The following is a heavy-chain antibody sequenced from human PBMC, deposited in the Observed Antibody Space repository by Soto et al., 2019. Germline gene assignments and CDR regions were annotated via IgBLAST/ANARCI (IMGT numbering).Heavy chain of an antibody. Sequence: GGSLRLSCAASGFTFRSYAMGWARQAPGKGLEWVSSLLRSGSSTYYADSVKGRFTISSDISANSLYLQMDSLRAEDTAVYYCAKDAVSGDGVWLLDSWGQGTVVTVSS. V-gene: IGHV3-23*01. CDR3: AKDAVSGDGVWLLDS. D-gene: IGHD4-17*01. CDR2: LLRSGSST. CDR1: GFTFRSYA. J-gene: IGHJ5*02.